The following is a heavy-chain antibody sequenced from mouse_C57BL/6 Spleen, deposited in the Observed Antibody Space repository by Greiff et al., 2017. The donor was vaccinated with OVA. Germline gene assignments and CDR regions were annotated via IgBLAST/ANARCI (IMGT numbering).Heavy chain of an antibody. J-gene: IGHJ1*03. CDR3: AREGYYGSSYGYFDV. V-gene: IGHV1-55*01. CDR2: IYPGSGST. Sequence: VQLQQPGAELVKPGASVKMSCKASGYTFTSYWITWVKQRPGQGLEWIGDIYPGSGSTNYNEKFKSKATLTVDTSSSTAYMQLSSLTSEDSAVYYCAREGYYGSSYGYFDVWGTGTTVTVSS. CDR1: GYTFTSYW. D-gene: IGHD1-1*01.